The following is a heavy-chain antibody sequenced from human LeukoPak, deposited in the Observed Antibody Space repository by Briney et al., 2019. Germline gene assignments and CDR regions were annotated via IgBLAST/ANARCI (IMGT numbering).Heavy chain of an antibody. CDR3: ASLTHGRD. CDR2: INQDESES. CDR1: GFTFSTSW. Sequence: GGSLRLSCAASGFTFSTSWMTWVRQAPGKGLGWVANINQDESESYYVDSVKGRFTISRDNARNSLYLQMNTLRAEDTAVYYCASLTHGRDWGQGTLVTVSS. V-gene: IGHV3-7*01. J-gene: IGHJ1*01. D-gene: IGHD5-24*01.